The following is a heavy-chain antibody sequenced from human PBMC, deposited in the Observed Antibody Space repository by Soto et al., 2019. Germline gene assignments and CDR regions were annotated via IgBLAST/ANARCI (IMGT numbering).Heavy chain of an antibody. Sequence: QVQLVESGGGVVQPGRSLRLSCAASGFTFSSYGMHWVRQAPGKGLEWVAVIWYDGSNKYYAVSVKGRFTISRDNSKNTLYLQMNSLRAEDTAVYYCAREAGTTRYYGMDVWGQGTTVTVSS. J-gene: IGHJ6*02. CDR2: IWYDGSNK. CDR3: AREAGTTRYYGMDV. CDR1: GFTFSSYG. V-gene: IGHV3-33*01. D-gene: IGHD1-7*01.